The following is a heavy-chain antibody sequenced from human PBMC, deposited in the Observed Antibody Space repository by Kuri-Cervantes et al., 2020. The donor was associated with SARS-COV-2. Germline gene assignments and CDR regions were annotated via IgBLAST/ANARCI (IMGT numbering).Heavy chain of an antibody. V-gene: IGHV4-34*01. J-gene: IGHJ6*02. CDR3: RGYSTSSYHYYGMDV. D-gene: IGHD6-6*01. Sequence: GSLRLSCAVYGGSFSGYYWSWIRQPPGKGLEWVGEINHRGSTNYNPSLKSRVTISVDTSKNQFSLKLSSVTAADTAVYYCRGYSTSSYHYYGMDVWGHGTTVTVSS. CDR1: GGSFSGYY. CDR2: INHRGST.